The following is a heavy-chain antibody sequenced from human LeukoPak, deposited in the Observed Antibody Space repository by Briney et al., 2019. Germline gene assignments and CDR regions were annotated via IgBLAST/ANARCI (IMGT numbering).Heavy chain of an antibody. D-gene: IGHD3-22*01. CDR1: GGFFSGYY. Sequence: SETLFLTCAVYGGFFSGYYWSWIRHPPEKGLEWIGEINQSVSTNYHPTLKSRVTISVDPSKNQLSLKLSSVTAADTAVYYCARALPWYYDSSGRRDAFDIWGQGTMVTVSS. CDR3: ARALPWYYDSSGRRDAFDI. V-gene: IGHV4-34*01. CDR2: INQSVST. J-gene: IGHJ3*02.